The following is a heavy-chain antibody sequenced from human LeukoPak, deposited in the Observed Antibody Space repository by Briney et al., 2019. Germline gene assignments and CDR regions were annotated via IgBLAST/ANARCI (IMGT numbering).Heavy chain of an antibody. Sequence: ASVKVSCKASGYSFTNYALHWVRQAPGQRLEWMGWTNRATGNTRFSQDFQGRLTITIDTSASTSYMELSSLRSEDTAVYYCARSPGGNARTWLDYWGRGALVTVSS. J-gene: IGHJ4*02. CDR3: ARSPGGNARTWLDY. D-gene: IGHD4-23*01. CDR2: TNRATGNT. V-gene: IGHV1-3*02. CDR1: GYSFTNYA.